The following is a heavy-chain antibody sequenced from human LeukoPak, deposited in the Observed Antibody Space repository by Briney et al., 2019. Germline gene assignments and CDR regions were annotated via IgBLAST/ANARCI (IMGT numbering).Heavy chain of an antibody. V-gene: IGHV3-30*03. Sequence: GRSLRLSCAASGFTFSNYGMHWVCQAPGKGLEWVGGITYDGSNTYYADSVQGRFPIPRDNSQGTLYLQLNSLRAEDTGVYYCARARNNYDSSGFSALYYWGEGTLVTVSS. CDR1: GFTFSNYG. CDR2: ITYDGSNT. CDR3: ARARNNYDSSGFSALYY. D-gene: IGHD3-22*01. J-gene: IGHJ4*02.